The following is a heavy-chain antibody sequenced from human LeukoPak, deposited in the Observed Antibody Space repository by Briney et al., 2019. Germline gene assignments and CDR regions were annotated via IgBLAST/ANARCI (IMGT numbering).Heavy chain of an antibody. Sequence: SETLSLTCTVSRGSISNYYWSWIRQPPGKGLEWIGYIYYSGSTNYNPSLKSRVTISVDTSKNQFSLKLSSVTAADTAVYYCVRAHRYCSGGSCYSYYYYGMDVWGQGTTVTVSS. D-gene: IGHD2-15*01. CDR1: RGSISNYY. J-gene: IGHJ6*02. CDR2: IYYSGST. CDR3: VRAHRYCSGGSCYSYYYYGMDV. V-gene: IGHV4-59*01.